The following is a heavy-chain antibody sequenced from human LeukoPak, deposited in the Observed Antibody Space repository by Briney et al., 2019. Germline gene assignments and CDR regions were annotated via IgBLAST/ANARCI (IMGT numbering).Heavy chain of an antibody. V-gene: IGHV3-33*08. CDR1: GFTFSSYA. D-gene: IGHD2-15*01. CDR2: IWYDGSNK. CDR3: ARDLYGGNAPLDY. J-gene: IGHJ4*02. Sequence: GGSLRLSCAASGFTFSSYAMSWVRQAPGKGLEWVAVIWYDGSNKYYADSVKGRFTISRDNSKNTLYLQMNSLRAEDTAVYYCARDLYGGNAPLDYWGQGTLVTVSS.